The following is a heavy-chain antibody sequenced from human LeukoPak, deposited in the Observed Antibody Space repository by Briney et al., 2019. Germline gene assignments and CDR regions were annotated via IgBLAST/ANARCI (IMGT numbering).Heavy chain of an antibody. Sequence: GGSLRLSCAASGFSFSGYWMSWVRQAPGKGLEWVANIKYDGTMKFYLDSVKGRFTISRDNAKNLLYLQMNSLRANDTAVYYCATPDDSSANDWGQGALVTVSS. J-gene: IGHJ4*02. CDR1: GFSFSGYW. CDR3: ATPDDSSAND. V-gene: IGHV3-7*01. CDR2: IKYDGTMK. D-gene: IGHD3-22*01.